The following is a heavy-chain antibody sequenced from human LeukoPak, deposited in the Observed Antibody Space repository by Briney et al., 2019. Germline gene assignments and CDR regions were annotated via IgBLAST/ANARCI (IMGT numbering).Heavy chain of an antibody. Sequence: SETLSLTCTVSGGSISRSSYYWSWIRQPPGKGLEWIGYIYYSGSTNYNPSLKSRVTISVDTSKNQFSLKLSSATAADTAVYYCARDHAFDIWGQGTMVTVSS. CDR1: GGSISRSSYY. CDR3: ARDHAFDI. J-gene: IGHJ3*02. CDR2: IYYSGST. V-gene: IGHV4-61*01.